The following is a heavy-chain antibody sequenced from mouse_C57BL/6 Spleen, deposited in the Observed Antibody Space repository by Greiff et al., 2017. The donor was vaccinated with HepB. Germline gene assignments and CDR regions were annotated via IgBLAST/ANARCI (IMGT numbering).Heavy chain of an antibody. CDR1: GYTFTSYW. V-gene: IGHV1-64*01. J-gene: IGHJ3*01. CDR3: ARLTAQATWSGFAY. CDR2: IHPNSGSI. Sequence: QVQLQQPGAELVKPGASVKLSCKASGYTFTSYWMHWVKQRPGQGLEWIGMIHPNSGSIYYNEKFKSKATLTVDKSSSTAYMHLSSLTSEDSAVYYCARLTAQATWSGFAYWGQGTLVTVSA. D-gene: IGHD3-2*02.